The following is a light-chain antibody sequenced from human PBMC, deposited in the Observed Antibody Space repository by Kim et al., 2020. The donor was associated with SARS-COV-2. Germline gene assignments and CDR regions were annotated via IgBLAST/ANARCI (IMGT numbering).Light chain of an antibody. CDR3: QKYDDAPLT. CDR1: QDISNY. V-gene: IGKV1-27*01. J-gene: IGKJ4*01. CDR2: LAS. Sequence: ASVGDRGPITCRTSQDISNYLAWYQQKPGKVPKLLIYLASTFQTGVPSRFSGSGSGTDFALTISSLQPEDVATYYCQKYDDAPLTFGGGTKVDIK.